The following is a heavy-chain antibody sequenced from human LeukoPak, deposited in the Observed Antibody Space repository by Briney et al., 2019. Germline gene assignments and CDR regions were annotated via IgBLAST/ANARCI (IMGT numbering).Heavy chain of an antibody. V-gene: IGHV4-4*07. CDR2: IYTSGST. J-gene: IGHJ4*02. CDR3: ARDGELLWFGELLSYFDY. CDR1: GGSISTYY. D-gene: IGHD3-10*01. Sequence: KPSETLSLTCTVSGGSISTYYWSWIRQPAGKGLEWIGRIYTSGSTNYNPSLKSRVTMSVDTSKNQFSLKLSSVTAADTAVYYCARDGELLWFGELLSYFDYWGQGTLVTVSS.